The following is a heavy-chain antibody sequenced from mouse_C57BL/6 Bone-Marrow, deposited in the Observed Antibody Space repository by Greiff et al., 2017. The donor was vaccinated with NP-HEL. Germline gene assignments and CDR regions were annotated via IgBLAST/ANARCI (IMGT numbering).Heavy chain of an antibody. Sequence: VQLQQSGPGLVQPSQSLSITCTVSGFSLTSYGVHWVRQSPGKGLEWLGVIWSGGSTDYNVAFISRLSISKDNSKSQVFFKMNSLQADDTAIYYCARMGDYDYPWFAYWGQGTLVTVSA. CDR2: IWSGGST. J-gene: IGHJ3*01. V-gene: IGHV2-2*01. CDR3: ARMGDYDYPWFAY. CDR1: GFSLTSYG. D-gene: IGHD2-4*01.